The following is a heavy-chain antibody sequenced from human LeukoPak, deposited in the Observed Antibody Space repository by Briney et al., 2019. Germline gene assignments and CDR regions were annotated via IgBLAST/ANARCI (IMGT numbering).Heavy chain of an antibody. J-gene: IGHJ4*02. V-gene: IGHV1-2*02. D-gene: IGHD6-13*01. CDR3: ARWDPTYDIAASGTSNYY. CDR2: INPNSGGT. CDR1: GYTFTDYY. Sequence: ASVKVSCKASGYTFTDYYMHWVRPAPGQGREWMGWINPNSGGTNYAQKFQGRVTMTRDTSISTAYMELSRLRSDDTAVYYCARWDPTYDIAASGTSNYYWGQGTLVTVSS.